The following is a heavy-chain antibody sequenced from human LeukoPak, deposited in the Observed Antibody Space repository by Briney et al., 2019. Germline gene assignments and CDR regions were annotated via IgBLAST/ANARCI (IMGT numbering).Heavy chain of an antibody. V-gene: IGHV1-2*02. J-gene: IGHJ3*02. D-gene: IGHD4-23*01. CDR3: AREGRTYGGNERGAFDI. Sequence: GASVKVSCKASGYTFTGYYMHWVRRAPGQGLEWMGWINPNSGGTNYAQKFQGRVTMTRDTSISTAYMELSRLRSDDTAVYYCAREGRTYGGNERGAFDIWGQGTMVTVSS. CDR1: GYTFTGYY. CDR2: INPNSGGT.